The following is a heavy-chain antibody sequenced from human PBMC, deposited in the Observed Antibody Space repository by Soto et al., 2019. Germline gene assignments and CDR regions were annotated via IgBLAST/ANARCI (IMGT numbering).Heavy chain of an antibody. J-gene: IGHJ6*02. V-gene: IGHV1-69*01. D-gene: IGHD4-4*01. CDR3: ASDLEGTVTNYGMDV. CDR2: IIPIFGTA. Sequence: QVQLVQSGAEVKKPVSSVKVSCKASGGTFSSYAISWVRQAPEQGLEWMGGIIPIFGTANYAQKFQGRVTITADESTSTAYMELSSLRSEDTAVYYCASDLEGTVTNYGMDVWGQGTTVTVSS. CDR1: GGTFSSYA.